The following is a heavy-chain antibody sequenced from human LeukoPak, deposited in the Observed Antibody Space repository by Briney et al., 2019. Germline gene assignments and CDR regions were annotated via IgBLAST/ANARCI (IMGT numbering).Heavy chain of an antibody. D-gene: IGHD3-22*01. Sequence: SVKVSCKASGGTFSSYAISWVRQAPGQGLEWMGGIIPIFGATNYAQKFQGRVTITADESTSTAYMELSSLRSEDTAVYYCARAQRRLWDSSGAFDYWGQGTLVTVSS. CDR1: GGTFSSYA. V-gene: IGHV1-69*13. CDR3: ARAQRRLWDSSGAFDY. J-gene: IGHJ4*02. CDR2: IIPIFGAT.